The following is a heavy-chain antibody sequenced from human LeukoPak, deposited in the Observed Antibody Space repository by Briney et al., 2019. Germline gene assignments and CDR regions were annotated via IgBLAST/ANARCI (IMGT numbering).Heavy chain of an antibody. Sequence: SVKVSCKASGGTFSSYTISWVRQAPGQGLEWMGRIIPILGIANYAQKFQGRVTITADKSTSTAYMELSSLRSEDMAVYYCARFRETTVAPDAFDIWGQGTMVTVSS. CDR3: ARFRETTVAPDAFDI. CDR2: IIPILGIA. V-gene: IGHV1-69*02. CDR1: GGTFSSYT. J-gene: IGHJ3*02. D-gene: IGHD4-11*01.